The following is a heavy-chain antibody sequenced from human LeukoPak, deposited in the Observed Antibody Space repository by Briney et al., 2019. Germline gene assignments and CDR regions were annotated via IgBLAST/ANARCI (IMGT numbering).Heavy chain of an antibody. CDR3: ARQQRYCSGGSCLPYFDY. CDR2: IYFSGST. J-gene: IGHJ4*02. CDR1: RVSITSFY. V-gene: IGHV4-59*08. Sequence: SETLSLTCTVSRVSITSFYWSWIRQPPGKGLEWIGYIYFSGSTIYNPSLKSRVTISVDTSKNQFSLKLSSVTAADTAVYYCARQQRYCSGGSCLPYFDYWGQGTLVTVSS. D-gene: IGHD2-15*01.